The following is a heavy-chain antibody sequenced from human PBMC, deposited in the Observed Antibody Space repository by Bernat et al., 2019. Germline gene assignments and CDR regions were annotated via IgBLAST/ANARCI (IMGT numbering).Heavy chain of an antibody. CDR1: GYTFTSYG. Sequence: QVQLVQSGAEVKKPGASVKVSCKASGYTFTSYGISWVRQAPGQGLEWMGWISAYNGNTNYAQKLQGRVTMTTDTSTSTAYMELRSLRSDDTAVYYCVRDRIDPVYGVVMGFDPWGQGTLVTVSS. J-gene: IGHJ5*02. CDR3: VRDRIDPVYGVVMGFDP. D-gene: IGHD3-3*01. CDR2: ISAYNGNT. V-gene: IGHV1-18*01.